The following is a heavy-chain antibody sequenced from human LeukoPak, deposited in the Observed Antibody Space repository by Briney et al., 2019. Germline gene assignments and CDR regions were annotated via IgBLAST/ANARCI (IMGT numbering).Heavy chain of an antibody. D-gene: IGHD6-13*01. J-gene: IGHJ6*03. CDR2: IYYSGST. V-gene: IGHV4-59*01. CDR3: ARDRAYSSSWGGYYYYMDV. Sequence: PAETLSLTCTGSGGTISSYYWSWIRHPPGKELEWIGYIYYSGSTNYNPSLKSRVTISVDTSKNQFSLKLSPVTAADTAVYYCARDRAYSSSWGGYYYYMDVWGKGTTVTVSS. CDR1: GGTISSYY.